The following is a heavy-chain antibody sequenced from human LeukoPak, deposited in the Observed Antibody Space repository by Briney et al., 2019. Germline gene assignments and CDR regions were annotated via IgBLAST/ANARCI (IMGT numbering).Heavy chain of an antibody. J-gene: IGHJ4*02. Sequence: ASVKVSCKASGGTFSRYAVSWVRQAPGQGLEWMGGIIPIFGTANYAQKFQGRVTITADESTSTAYMEVSSLRSEDTAVYYCARAYSGYDFFDYWGQGILVTVSS. CDR1: GGTFSRYA. CDR3: ARAYSGYDFFDY. V-gene: IGHV1-69*13. D-gene: IGHD5-12*01. CDR2: IIPIFGTA.